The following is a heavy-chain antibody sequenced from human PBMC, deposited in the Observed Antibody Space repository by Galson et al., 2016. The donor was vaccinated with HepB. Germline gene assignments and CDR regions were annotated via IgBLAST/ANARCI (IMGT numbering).Heavy chain of an antibody. Sequence: SVKVSCKASRYSFSSYDINWVRQATGQGLEWMGWMNPNSGNTGYAQKFQGRLTMTRSTPISTAYMDLSSLRSEDTAVYYCARTRKSGWYKGAFDIWGQGTVVTVSS. D-gene: IGHD6-19*01. CDR2: MNPNSGNT. CDR1: RYSFSSYD. V-gene: IGHV1-8*01. J-gene: IGHJ3*02. CDR3: ARTRKSGWYKGAFDI.